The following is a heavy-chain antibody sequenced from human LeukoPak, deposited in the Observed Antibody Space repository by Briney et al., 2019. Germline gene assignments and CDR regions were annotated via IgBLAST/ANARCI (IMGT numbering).Heavy chain of an antibody. D-gene: IGHD7-27*01. Sequence: IPSETLSLTCTVSGDSINSGSYYWVWIRQPPGKGLEWIGGIYYSGSTYYNPSLKSRLAVSVDTSKNQFFLKLSSVTAADTAVYYCARDGRLGRVDYWRQGTLVTVSS. CDR3: ARDGRLGRVDY. J-gene: IGHJ4*02. CDR2: IYYSGST. V-gene: IGHV4-39*07. CDR1: GDSINSGSYY.